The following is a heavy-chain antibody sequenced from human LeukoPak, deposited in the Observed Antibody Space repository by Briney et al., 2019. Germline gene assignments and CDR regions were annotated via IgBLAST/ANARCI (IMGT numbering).Heavy chain of an antibody. D-gene: IGHD3-22*01. J-gene: IGHJ2*01. V-gene: IGHV1-3*01. CDR3: ARALKTYDSSGYYHPNWYFDL. Sequence: ASVKVSCKASQYAFTDYAVHWVRQAPGQRLEWMGWINAGNGNTKYSQKFQGRVTITRDTSASTAYMELSSLRSEDTAVYYCARALKTYDSSGYYHPNWYFDLWGRGTLVTVSS. CDR2: INAGNGNT. CDR1: QYAFTDYA.